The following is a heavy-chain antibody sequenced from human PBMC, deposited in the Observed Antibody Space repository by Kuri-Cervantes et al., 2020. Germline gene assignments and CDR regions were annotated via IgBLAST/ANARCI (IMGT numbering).Heavy chain of an antibody. J-gene: IGHJ6*02. Sequence: ASVKVSCKASGYTFTSYDISWVRQAPGQGLEWMGWINAYNGNTNYAQKLQGRVTMTTDTSTSTAYMELRSLRSEDTAVYYCAREGPELWFGELLDPRWYYYGMDVWGQGTTVTVSS. D-gene: IGHD3-10*01. CDR1: GYTFTSYD. V-gene: IGHV1-18*01. CDR2: INAYNGNT. CDR3: AREGPELWFGELLDPRWYYYGMDV.